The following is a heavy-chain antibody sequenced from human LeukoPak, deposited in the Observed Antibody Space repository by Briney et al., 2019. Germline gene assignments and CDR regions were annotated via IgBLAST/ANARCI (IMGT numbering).Heavy chain of an antibody. CDR3: TTYGSGRKFDY. Sequence: PGGSLRLSCAASGFTFSSYGMSWVRQAPGKGLEWVSAISGSGGSTYYADSVKGRFTISRDNSKNTLYLQMNSLKPEDTAVYYCTTYGSGRKFDYWGQGILVTVSS. CDR2: ISGSGGST. CDR1: GFTFSSYG. V-gene: IGHV3-23*01. D-gene: IGHD3-10*01. J-gene: IGHJ4*02.